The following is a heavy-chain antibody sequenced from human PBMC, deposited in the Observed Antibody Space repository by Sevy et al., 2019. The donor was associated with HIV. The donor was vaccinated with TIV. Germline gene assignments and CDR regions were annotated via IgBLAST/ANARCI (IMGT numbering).Heavy chain of an antibody. CDR3: ARAGIGDFWSGYYGIDH. Sequence: GGSLRLSCAASGFTFRNYWMHWVRQAPGKGLVSVSYIHTDGSSSYYADHVKGRFTISRDNAQNTLYLQMNSLRAEDTAVYYCARAGIGDFWSGYYGIDHWGQGTLVTVSS. V-gene: IGHV3-74*01. D-gene: IGHD3-3*01. CDR1: GFTFRNYW. CDR2: IHTDGSSS. J-gene: IGHJ4*02.